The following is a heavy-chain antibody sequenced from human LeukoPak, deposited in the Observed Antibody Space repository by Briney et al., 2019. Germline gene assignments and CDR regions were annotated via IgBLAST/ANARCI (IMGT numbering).Heavy chain of an antibody. V-gene: IGHV3-48*04. J-gene: IGHJ6*02. CDR3: AREPDYGELLGDYYYGMDV. CDR2: IRSSGSPI. CDR1: GFTFSSYS. D-gene: IGHD4-17*01. Sequence: GGSLRLSCAASGFTFSSYSMTWVRQAPGKGLEWISYIRSSGSPIYYADSVRGRFTISKDNAKNSLYLQMNSLRAEDTAVYYCAREPDYGELLGDYYYGMDVWGQGTTVTVSS.